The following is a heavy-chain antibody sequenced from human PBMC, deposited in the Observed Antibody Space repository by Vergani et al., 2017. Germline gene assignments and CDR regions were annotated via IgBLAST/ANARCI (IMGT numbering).Heavy chain of an antibody. CDR2: IYHSGGA. CDR3: ARDQGFGYKTSYGMNV. J-gene: IGHJ6*02. V-gene: IGHV4-39*02. D-gene: IGHD3-10*01. Sequence: QVKLQESGPGLVKPSETLSLTCTVSGGSITSSSYYWGWIRQPPGKGLEWIGNIYHSGGAYYNPSLKGRVTISVDTSKNQFSLKLSSVTSADTAVYYCARDQGFGYKTSYGMNVWGQGTTVTVSS. CDR1: GGSITSSSYY.